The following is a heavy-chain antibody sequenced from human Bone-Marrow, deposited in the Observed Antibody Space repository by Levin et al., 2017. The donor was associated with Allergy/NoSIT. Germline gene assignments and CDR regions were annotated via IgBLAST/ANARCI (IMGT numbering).Heavy chain of an antibody. J-gene: IGHJ6*02. CDR1: GYTFNNYW. D-gene: IGHD2-15*01. CDR3: ARHGGFCSGARSYGGNYYYDLDV. Sequence: GESLKISCKGSGYTFNNYWIAWVRQTPGKGLEWVGSFYPADSESKNNPSFQGQVTISADTSITTAYLQWGSLKASDSAIYYCARHGGFCSGARSYGGNYYYDLDVWGQGTTVTVAS. CDR2: FYPADSES. V-gene: IGHV5-51*01.